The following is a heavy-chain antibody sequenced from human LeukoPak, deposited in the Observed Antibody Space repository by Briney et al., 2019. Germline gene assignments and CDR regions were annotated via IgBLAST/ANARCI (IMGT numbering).Heavy chain of an antibody. CDR1: GYTFTSYD. V-gene: IGHV1-8*01. CDR3: ARGLDDLNWFDP. CDR2: MNPNSGNT. D-gene: IGHD3-16*01. Sequence: ASVKVSCKASGYTFTSYDINWVRQATGQGLEWMGWMNPNSGNTGYAQKFQGRVTMTRNTSISTAYMELSSLRSEDMAVYYCARGLDDLNWFDPRGQGTLVTVSS. J-gene: IGHJ5*02.